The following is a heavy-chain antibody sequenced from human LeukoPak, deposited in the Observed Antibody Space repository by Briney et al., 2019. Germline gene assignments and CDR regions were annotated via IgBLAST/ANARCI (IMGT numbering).Heavy chain of an antibody. Sequence: AGGSLRLSCAASGFTFSSYWMSWVRQAPGKGLEWVSVIYSGGSTYYADSVKGRFTISRDNSKNTLYLQMNSLRAEDTAVYYCARAYGDRHLDYWGQGTLVTVSS. CDR2: IYSGGST. CDR3: ARAYGDRHLDY. CDR1: GFTFSSYW. J-gene: IGHJ4*02. V-gene: IGHV3-66*01. D-gene: IGHD4-17*01.